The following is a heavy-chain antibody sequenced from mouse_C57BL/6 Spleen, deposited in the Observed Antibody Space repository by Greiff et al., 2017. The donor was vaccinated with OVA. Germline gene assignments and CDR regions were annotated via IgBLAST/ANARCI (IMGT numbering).Heavy chain of an antibody. CDR3: TRDGYYTIYAMDY. Sequence: EVMLVESGEGLVKPGGSLKLSCAASGFTFSSYAMSWVRQTPEKRLEWVAYISSGGDYIYYADTVKGRFTISRDNARNTLYLQMSSLKSEDTAMYYCTRDGYYTIYAMDYWGQGTSVTVSS. CDR1: GFTFSSYA. D-gene: IGHD2-3*01. CDR2: ISSGGDYI. J-gene: IGHJ4*01. V-gene: IGHV5-9-1*02.